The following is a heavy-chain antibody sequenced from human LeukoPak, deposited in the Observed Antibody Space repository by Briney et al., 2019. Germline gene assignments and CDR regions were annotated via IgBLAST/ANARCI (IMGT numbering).Heavy chain of an antibody. CDR2: IWYDGSNK. Sequence: GGSLRLSCAASGFTFSSYGMPWVRQAPGKGLEWVAVIWYDGSNKYYADSVKGRFTISRDNSKNTLYLQMNSLRAEDTAVYYCARERRAAAGKGTFDPWGQGTLVTVSS. V-gene: IGHV3-33*01. D-gene: IGHD6-13*01. CDR3: ARERRAAAGKGTFDP. J-gene: IGHJ5*02. CDR1: GFTFSSYG.